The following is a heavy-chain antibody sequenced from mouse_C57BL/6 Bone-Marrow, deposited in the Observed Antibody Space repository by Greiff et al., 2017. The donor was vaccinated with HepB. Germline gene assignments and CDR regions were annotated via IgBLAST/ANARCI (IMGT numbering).Heavy chain of an antibody. V-gene: IGHV1-82*01. CDR2: IYPGDGDT. CDR3: ARSGYGYDGYYFDY. D-gene: IGHD2-2*01. Sequence: QVQLQQSGPELVKPGASVKISCKASGYAFSSSWMNWVKQRPGKGLEWIGRIYPGDGDTNDNGKFKGKATLTADKSSSTAYMQLSSLTSEDSAVYFCARSGYGYDGYYFDYWGQGTTLTVSS. CDR1: GYAFSSSW. J-gene: IGHJ2*01.